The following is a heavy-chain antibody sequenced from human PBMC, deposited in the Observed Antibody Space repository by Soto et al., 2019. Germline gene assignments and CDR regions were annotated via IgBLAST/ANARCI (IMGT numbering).Heavy chain of an antibody. CDR2: IDPSDSYT. D-gene: IGHD2-21*01. CDR3: AHSAIGAPEVRAFEM. Sequence: GESLKISCKGSGYSFTSYWISWVRQMPGKGLEWMGRIDPSDSYTNYSPSFQGHVTISADKSISTAYLQWSSLNASDTAMYYCAHSAIGAPEVRAFEMWGKGKMAPVS. V-gene: IGHV5-10-1*01. CDR1: GYSFTSYW. J-gene: IGHJ3*02.